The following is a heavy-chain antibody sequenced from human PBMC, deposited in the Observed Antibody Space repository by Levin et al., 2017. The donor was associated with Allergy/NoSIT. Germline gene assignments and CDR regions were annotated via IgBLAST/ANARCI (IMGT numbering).Heavy chain of an antibody. Sequence: ESLKISCAVSGGSISSYYWSWIRQPPGKGLEWIGYIYYSGSTNYNPSLKSRVTMSVDTSKNQFSLKLRSVTAADTAVYYCVRGGKVVATALPLCWYFDLWGRGALVTVSS. CDR2: IYYSGST. CDR1: GGSISSYY. V-gene: IGHV4-59*01. D-gene: IGHD2-21*02. CDR3: VRGGKVVATALPLCWYFDL. J-gene: IGHJ2*01.